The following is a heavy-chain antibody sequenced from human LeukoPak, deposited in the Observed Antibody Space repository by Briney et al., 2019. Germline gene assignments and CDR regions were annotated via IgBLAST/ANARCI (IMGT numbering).Heavy chain of an antibody. D-gene: IGHD5-12*01. CDR3: AKDRYSTGESGWFDP. CDR1: GFTFISHA. V-gene: IGHV3-23*01. CDR2: VSGRGGRT. J-gene: IGHJ5*02. Sequence: GGSLRLSCAASGFTFISHAMSCVRQAPGKGLECVSGVSGRGGRTYSADSVKGRFTISRDNSKNTLYLQMNSLRVDDTAVYYCAKDRYSTGESGWFDPWGQGTLVTVSS.